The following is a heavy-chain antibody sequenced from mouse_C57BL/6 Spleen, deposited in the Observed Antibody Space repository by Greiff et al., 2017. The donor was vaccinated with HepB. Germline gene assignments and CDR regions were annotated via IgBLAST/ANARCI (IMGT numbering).Heavy chain of an antibody. V-gene: IGHV14-4*01. CDR1: GFNIKDDY. Sequence: VTLKESGAELVRPGASVKLSCTASGFNIKDDYMHWVKQRPEQGLEWIGWIDPENGDTEYASKFQGKATITADTSSNTAYLQLSSLTSEDTAVYYCTTKYYGSSSFAYWGQGTLVTVSA. CDR2: IDPENGDT. J-gene: IGHJ3*01. D-gene: IGHD1-1*01. CDR3: TTKYYGSSSFAY.